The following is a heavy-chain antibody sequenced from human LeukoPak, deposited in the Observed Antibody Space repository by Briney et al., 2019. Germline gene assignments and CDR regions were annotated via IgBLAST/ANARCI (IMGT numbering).Heavy chain of an antibody. CDR3: ARDLRWLQSLVLNY. Sequence: PGGSLRLSCAASGFTFSDYYMSWIRQAPGKGLEWVSYISSSGSTIYYADSVKGRFTISRDNAKNSLYLQMNSLRAEDTAVYYCARDLRWLQSLVLNYWGQGTLVTVSS. D-gene: IGHD5-24*01. CDR2: ISSSGSTI. CDR1: GFTFSDYY. V-gene: IGHV3-11*01. J-gene: IGHJ4*02.